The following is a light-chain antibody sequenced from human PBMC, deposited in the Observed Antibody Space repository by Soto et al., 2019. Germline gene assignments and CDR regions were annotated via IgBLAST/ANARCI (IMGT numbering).Light chain of an antibody. J-gene: IGLJ3*02. CDR2: EDH. CDR1: SSNIGKNY. CDR3: GTWDSSLNAGV. V-gene: IGLV1-51*02. Sequence: QSVLTQSPSVSAAPGPKVTISCSGGSSNIGKNYVSWYQHLPGTAPKLLIYEDHKRPSGIPDRFSGSKSATSATLGITGLQTGDEDDYYCGTWDSSLNAGVFGGGTKLTVL.